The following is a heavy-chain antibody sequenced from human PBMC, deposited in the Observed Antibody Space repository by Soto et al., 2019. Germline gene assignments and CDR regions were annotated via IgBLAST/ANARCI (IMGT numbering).Heavy chain of an antibody. Sequence: VQLVQSGGEVKKPGASVKVSCKASGYTFFNYGINWVRQAPGQALEWMGWISAYNGNTNYAQKFQGRVTMTTDTSTSTAYMELRSLRSDDTAVYYCARDDITVPGTRADYWGQGTLVTVSS. J-gene: IGHJ4*02. CDR2: ISAYNGNT. V-gene: IGHV1-18*01. D-gene: IGHD6-19*01. CDR1: GYTFFNYG. CDR3: ARDDITVPGTRADY.